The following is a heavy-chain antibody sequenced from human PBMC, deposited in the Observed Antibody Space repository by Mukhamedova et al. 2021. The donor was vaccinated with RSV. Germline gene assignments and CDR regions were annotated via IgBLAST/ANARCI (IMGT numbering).Heavy chain of an antibody. V-gene: IGHV5-51*01. CDR2: IYPGDSDT. CDR3: ARQSIAENWFDP. J-gene: IGHJ5*02. Sequence: GWMGIIYPGDSDTRYSPSFQGQVTISADKSISTAYLQWSSLEASDTAMYYCARQSIAENWFDPWGQGTLVTVSS. D-gene: IGHD6-13*01.